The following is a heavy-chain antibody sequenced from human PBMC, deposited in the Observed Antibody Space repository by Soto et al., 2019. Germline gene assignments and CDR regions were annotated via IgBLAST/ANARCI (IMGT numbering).Heavy chain of an antibody. CDR1: GFTFSSYA. CDR3: ARDLFDSAPRSMDV. Sequence: QVQLVESGGGVVQPGRSLRLSCAASGFTFSSYAMHWVRQAPGKGLKWVAVISYDGSNKYYADSVKGRFTISRDNSKNTLYLQMNSLRAEDTAVYSCARDLFDSAPRSMDVWGQGTTVTVSS. CDR2: ISYDGSNK. V-gene: IGHV3-30-3*01. D-gene: IGHD3-9*01. J-gene: IGHJ6*02.